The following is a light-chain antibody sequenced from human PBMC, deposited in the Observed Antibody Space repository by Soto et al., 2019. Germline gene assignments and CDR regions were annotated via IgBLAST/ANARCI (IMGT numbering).Light chain of an antibody. Sequence: QSALTQSRSVSGSPGQSVTISCSGTSSDVGGYDFVSWYQQHPGKAPKLMIYDVSKWPSGVPDRFSGSKSGNTAFLTISGLQAEDEAEYYCCSYAGSYSYVFGVGTKVTVL. CDR1: SSDVGGYDF. CDR3: CSYAGSYSYV. V-gene: IGLV2-11*01. J-gene: IGLJ1*01. CDR2: DVS.